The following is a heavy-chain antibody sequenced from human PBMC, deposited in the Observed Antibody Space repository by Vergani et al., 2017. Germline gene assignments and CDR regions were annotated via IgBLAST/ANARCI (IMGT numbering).Heavy chain of an antibody. CDR2: IYYSGST. CDR3: ARAGLGYGGNEEGRNDAFDI. CDR1: GGSISSYY. J-gene: IGHJ3*02. Sequence: QVQLQESGPGLVKPSETLSLTCTVSGGSISSYYWSWIRQPPGKGLEWIGYIYYSGSTNYNPSLKSRVTISVDTSKNQFSLKLSSVTAADTAVYYCARAGLGYGGNEEGRNDAFDIWGQGTMVTVSS. D-gene: IGHD4-23*01. V-gene: IGHV4-59*01.